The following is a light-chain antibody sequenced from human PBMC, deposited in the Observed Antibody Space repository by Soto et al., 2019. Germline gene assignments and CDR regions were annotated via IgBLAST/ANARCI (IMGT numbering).Light chain of an antibody. CDR1: QSISSK. CDR2: SAS. J-gene: IGKJ5*01. CDR3: QQYNSWTTIT. Sequence: EIVMTQSPDTLSVSPGERATLSCRASQSISSKLGWYQQRPGQAPRLLIYSASTRATGIPARFSGSGSGTEFTLTISSLQSEDSAVYYCQQYNSWTTITFGQGTRLEIK. V-gene: IGKV3-15*01.